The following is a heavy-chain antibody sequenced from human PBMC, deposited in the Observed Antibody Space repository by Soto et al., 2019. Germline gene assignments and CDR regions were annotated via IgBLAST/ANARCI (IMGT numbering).Heavy chain of an antibody. CDR1: GGSISSYY. J-gene: IGHJ6*02. CDR2: IYYSGST. V-gene: IGHV4-59*01. D-gene: IGHD1-26*01. CDR3: ARDYPVGATRYYYYGMDV. Sequence: NPSETLSLTCTVSGGSISSYYWSWIRQPPGKGLEWIGYIYYSGSTNYNPSLKSRVTISVDTSKNQFSLKLSSVTAADTAVYYCARDYPVGATRYYYYGMDVWGQGTTVTVSS.